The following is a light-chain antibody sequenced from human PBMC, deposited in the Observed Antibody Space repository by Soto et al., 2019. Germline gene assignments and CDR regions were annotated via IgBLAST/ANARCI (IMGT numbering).Light chain of an antibody. CDR3: LQYNDYPRT. V-gene: IGKV1-17*01. CDR2: GAS. J-gene: IGKJ1*01. CDR1: QGIRND. Sequence: DIQLTQSASSLSASVGDRSSFTCRARQGIRNDLALFQQKAGQAPRRLIYGASSLQSGVPNRFSGSGSGTEFTLTIDSLQPEDFAVYYCLQYNDYPRTFGQGTKVDIK.